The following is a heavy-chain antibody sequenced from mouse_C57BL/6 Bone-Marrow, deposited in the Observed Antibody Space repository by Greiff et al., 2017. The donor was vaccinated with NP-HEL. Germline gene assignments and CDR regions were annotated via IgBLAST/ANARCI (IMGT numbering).Heavy chain of an antibody. J-gene: IGHJ2*01. CDR3: ARGGYYFDY. Sequence: QVQLQQPGAELVMPGASVKLSCKASGYTFTSYWMHWVKQRPGQGLEWIGEIDPSDSYTNYNQKFKGKSTLTVDKSSSTAYMQLSSLTSEDSAVDYCARGGYYFDYWGQGTTLTVSS. CDR1: GYTFTSYW. V-gene: IGHV1-69*01. CDR2: IDPSDSYT.